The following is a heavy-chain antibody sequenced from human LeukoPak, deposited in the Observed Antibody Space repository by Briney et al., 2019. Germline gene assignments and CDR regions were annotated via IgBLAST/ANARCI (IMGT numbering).Heavy chain of an antibody. CDR3: AASVAGRPGLFDY. D-gene: IGHD2-15*01. Sequence: SETLSLTCTVSGGSISSGGYYWSWIRQHPGKGLEWIGYIYYSGSTYYNPSLKSRITISVDTSKTQFSLKLSSATAADTAVYYCAASVAGRPGLFDYWGQGTLVTVSS. V-gene: IGHV4-31*03. J-gene: IGHJ4*02. CDR1: GGSISSGGYY. CDR2: IYYSGST.